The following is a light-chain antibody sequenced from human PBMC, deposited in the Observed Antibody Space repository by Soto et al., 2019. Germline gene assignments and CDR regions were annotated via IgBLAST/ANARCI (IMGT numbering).Light chain of an antibody. Sequence: QSVLTQPASVSGSPGQSITISCTGTSSDVGTYNLASWFQQHPGKAPKLMIYEGSKRPSGVSNRFSGSKSGNTASLTISGLQAEDEADYYCCSYVSSNTLIFGGGTK. V-gene: IGLV2-23*01. CDR3: CSYVSSNTLI. J-gene: IGLJ2*01. CDR2: EGS. CDR1: SSDVGTYNL.